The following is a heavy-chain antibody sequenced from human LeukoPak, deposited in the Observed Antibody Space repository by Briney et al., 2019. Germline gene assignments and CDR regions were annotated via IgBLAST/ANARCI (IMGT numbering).Heavy chain of an antibody. CDR2: IKQDGSEK. V-gene: IGHV3-7*01. D-gene: IGHD3-16*02. Sequence: PGGSLRLSCAASGFTFSSYWMSWVRQAPGKGLEWVASIKQDGSEKYYVDSVKGRFTISRDNSKNSLYLQMSSLRAEDTAVYICARGSANRYHLYIAFWGQGTLVTVSS. J-gene: IGHJ4*02. CDR1: GFTFSSYW. CDR3: ARGSANRYHLYIAF.